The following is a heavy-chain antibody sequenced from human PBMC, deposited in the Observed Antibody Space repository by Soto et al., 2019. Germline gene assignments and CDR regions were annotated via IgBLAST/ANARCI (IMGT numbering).Heavy chain of an antibody. CDR2: INPNSGGT. CDR1: GGTFIRYA. V-gene: IGHV1-2*02. D-gene: IGHD6-13*01. J-gene: IGHJ4*02. CDR3: ARAPRIAAAGTHFFDY. Sequence: ASVRVSFTASGGTFIRYAISWVRQAPGQGLEWMGGINPNSGGTNYAQKFQGRVTMTRDTSISTAYMELSRLRSDDTAVYYCARAPRIAAAGTHFFDYWGQGTLVNVSA.